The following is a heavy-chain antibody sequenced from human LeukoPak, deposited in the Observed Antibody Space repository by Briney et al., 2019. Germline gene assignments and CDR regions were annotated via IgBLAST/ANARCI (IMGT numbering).Heavy chain of an antibody. CDR1: GGSFSGYC. V-gene: IGHV4-34*01. CDR2: INHSGST. Sequence: PSETLSLTCAVYGGSFSGYCWGWIRQPPGKGLEGIGEINHSGSTNYKPYLQSRVTISVDTSKNQSSLKLSSVTAADTAVYYCARETTEGGLARHSPGYFDYWGQGTLVTVSS. D-gene: IGHD1-7*01. CDR3: ARETTEGGLARHSPGYFDY. J-gene: IGHJ4*02.